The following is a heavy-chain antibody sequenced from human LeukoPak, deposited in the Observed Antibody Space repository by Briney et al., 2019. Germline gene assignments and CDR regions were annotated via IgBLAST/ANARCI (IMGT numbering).Heavy chain of an antibody. CDR2: ISGSGGST. CDR1: GFTFSSYA. J-gene: IGHJ4*02. D-gene: IGHD6-19*01. Sequence: GGSLRPSCAAPGFTFSSYAMSWVRQAPGKGLEWVSAISGSGGSTYYADSVKGRFTISRYNSKNTLYLQMNSLRAEDTAVYYCAKQEEQWLVRGAFDYWGQGTLVTVSS. V-gene: IGHV3-23*01. CDR3: AKQEEQWLVRGAFDY.